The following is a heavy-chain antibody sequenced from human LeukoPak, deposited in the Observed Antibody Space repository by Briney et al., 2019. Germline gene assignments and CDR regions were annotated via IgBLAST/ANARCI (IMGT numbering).Heavy chain of an antibody. V-gene: IGHV4-34*01. Sequence: SETLSLTCAVYGGSFSGYYWSWIRQPPGKGLEWIGEINHSGSTNYNPSLKSRVTISVDTSKNQFSLKLSSVTAADTAVDYCARYLGYCSGGSCHHDAFDIWGQGTMVTVSA. CDR1: GGSFSGYY. J-gene: IGHJ3*02. D-gene: IGHD2-15*01. CDR3: ARYLGYCSGGSCHHDAFDI. CDR2: INHSGST.